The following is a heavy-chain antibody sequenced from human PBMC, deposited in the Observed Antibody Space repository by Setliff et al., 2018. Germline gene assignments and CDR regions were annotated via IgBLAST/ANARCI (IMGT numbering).Heavy chain of an antibody. D-gene: IGHD5-12*01. CDR2: IYIGGST. Sequence: SETLSLTCAVSGGSVSSGSYYWSWIRQPAGKGLEWIGHIYIGGSTYYNPSLKSRVTISVDTSKNQFSLKLSSVTAADTAVYYCARLYGGYSGYWYFDLWGRGTLVTVSS. V-gene: IGHV4-61*09. CDR1: GGSVSSGSYY. CDR3: ARLYGGYSGYWYFDL. J-gene: IGHJ2*01.